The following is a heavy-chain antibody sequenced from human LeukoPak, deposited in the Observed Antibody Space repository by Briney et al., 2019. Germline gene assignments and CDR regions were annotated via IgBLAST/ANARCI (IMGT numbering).Heavy chain of an antibody. V-gene: IGHV3-21*01. CDR1: GFTFSSYS. J-gene: IGHJ5*02. Sequence: GGSLRLSCAASGFTFSSYSMTWVRQAPGKGLEWVSSISSSSSYIYYADSVKGRFTISRDNAKNSLYLQMNSLRAEDTAVYYCARDGGNWFDPWGQGTLVTVSS. CDR3: ARDGGNWFDP. CDR2: ISSSSSYI.